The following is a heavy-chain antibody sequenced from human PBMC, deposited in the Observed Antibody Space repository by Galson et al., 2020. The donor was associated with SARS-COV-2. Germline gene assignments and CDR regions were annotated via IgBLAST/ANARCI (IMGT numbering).Heavy chain of an antibody. D-gene: IGHD3-22*01. V-gene: IGHV4-38-2*01. Sequence: SETLSLTCAVSGYSISTTNYWGWVRQPPGQGLEWIGSIYPSGSTYYNPPLKSRVTISLDTSRNQFSLTLHSVTAADTALYYCARQGVNMIVLVTVPGWFFDLWGRGTLVSVSS. CDR3: ARQGVNMIVLVTVPGWFFDL. J-gene: IGHJ2*01. CDR1: GYSISTTNY. CDR2: IYPSGST.